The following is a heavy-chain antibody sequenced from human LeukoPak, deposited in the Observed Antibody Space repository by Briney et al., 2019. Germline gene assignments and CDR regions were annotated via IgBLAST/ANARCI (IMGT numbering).Heavy chain of an antibody. CDR3: ARDGTAINPYGMDV. CDR1: GFTFSSYA. J-gene: IGHJ6*02. V-gene: IGHV3-30-3*01. CDR2: ISYDGSNK. Sequence: GGSLRLSCAASGFTFSSYAMHWVRQAPGKGLEWVAVISYDGSNKYYADSVKGRFTISRDNSKNTLYPQMNSLRAEDTAVYYCARDGTAINPYGMDVWGQGTTVTVSS. D-gene: IGHD2-21*02.